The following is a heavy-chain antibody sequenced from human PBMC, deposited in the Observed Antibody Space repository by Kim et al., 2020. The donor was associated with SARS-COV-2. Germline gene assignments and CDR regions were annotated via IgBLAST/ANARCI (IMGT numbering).Heavy chain of an antibody. V-gene: IGHV1-18*01. D-gene: IGHD3-16*01. Sequence: ASVKVSCKTSGYTFTTSGISWVRQAPGHGLELMAWIDGYRDTTFHAPKFQGRVTMITDRSTSTAYMELGSLRPDDTAVYYCVRDYSYIPDYWGQGTLVTVS. CDR2: IDGYRDTT. CDR3: VRDYSYIPDY. CDR1: GYTFTTSG. J-gene: IGHJ4*02.